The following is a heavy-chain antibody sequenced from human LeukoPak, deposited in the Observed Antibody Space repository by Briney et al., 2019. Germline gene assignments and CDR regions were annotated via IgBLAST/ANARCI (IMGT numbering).Heavy chain of an antibody. CDR2: IYYSGST. D-gene: IGHD1-26*01. J-gene: IGHJ4*02. Sequence: PSETLSLTCSVSGGSISSRNFYWGWIRQPPGKKLEWIGSIYYSGSTNYNPSLKSRVTISVDTSKNQFALKLSSVTAADTAVYYCARHSISYYDFDYWGQGTLVTVSS. CDR3: ARHSISYYDFDY. CDR1: GGSISSRNFY. V-gene: IGHV4-39*01.